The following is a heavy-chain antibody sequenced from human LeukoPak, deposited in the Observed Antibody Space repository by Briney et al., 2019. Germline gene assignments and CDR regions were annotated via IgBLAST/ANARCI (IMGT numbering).Heavy chain of an antibody. J-gene: IGHJ4*02. CDR3: ARGFRGPNFDY. V-gene: IGHV4-59*08. Sequence: PSETLSLTCTVSGVSISSYYWSWVRQPPGKGLEWVGYIYYSGSTNYNPSLRSGGNMTVEKCKNQFSLKQNYGTAADTAVYYCARGFRGPNFDYWGQGTLVTVSS. D-gene: IGHD3-10*01. CDR2: IYYSGST. CDR1: GVSISSYY.